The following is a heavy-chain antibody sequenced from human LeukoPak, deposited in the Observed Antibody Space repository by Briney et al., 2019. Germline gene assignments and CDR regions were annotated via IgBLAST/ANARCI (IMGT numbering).Heavy chain of an antibody. CDR2: IYYSGST. D-gene: IGHD3-9*01. CDR3: ARAGYDILTGYPPWYFDY. CDR1: GGSISSYY. J-gene: IGHJ4*02. Sequence: PSETLSLTCTVSGGSISSYYWSWIRQPPGKGLERIGYIYYSGSTNYNPSLKSRVTISVDTSKNQFSLKLSSVTAADTAVYYCARAGYDILTGYPPWYFDYWGQGTLVTVSS. V-gene: IGHV4-59*01.